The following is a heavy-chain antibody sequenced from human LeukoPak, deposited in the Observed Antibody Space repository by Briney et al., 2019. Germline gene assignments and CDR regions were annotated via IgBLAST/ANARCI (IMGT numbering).Heavy chain of an antibody. V-gene: IGHV1-2*06. CDR3: ARGSGSSPFGY. J-gene: IGHJ4*02. Sequence: ASVKVSCKASGYTFTGYYMHWVRQAPGQGLEWMGRINPNSGGTNYAQKFQGRVTMTTDTSTSTAYMELRSLRSDDTAVYYCARGSGSSPFGYWGQGTLVTVSS. D-gene: IGHD1-26*01. CDR1: GYTFTGYY. CDR2: INPNSGGT.